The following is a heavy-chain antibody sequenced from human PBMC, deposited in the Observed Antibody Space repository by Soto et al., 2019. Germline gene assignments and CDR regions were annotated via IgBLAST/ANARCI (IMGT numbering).Heavy chain of an antibody. J-gene: IGHJ5*02. D-gene: IGHD5-12*01. CDR3: ARMSRDGYPKGFDP. CDR1: GGSFSGYY. Sequence: SETLSLTCAVYGGSFSGYYWSWIRQPPGKGLEWIGEINHSGSTNYNPSLKSRVTISVDTSKNQFSLKLSSVTAADTAVYYCARMSRDGYPKGFDPWVQGTLVTVSS. V-gene: IGHV4-34*01. CDR2: INHSGST.